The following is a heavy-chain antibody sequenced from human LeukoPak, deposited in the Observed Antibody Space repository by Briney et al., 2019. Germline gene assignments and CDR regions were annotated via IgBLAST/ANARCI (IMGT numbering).Heavy chain of an antibody. CDR2: IYHRGKT. V-gene: IGHV4-4*02. CDR1: HDSIISIEW. D-gene: IGHD6-25*01. J-gene: IGHJ4*02. Sequence: SETLSLTCGVSHDSIISIEWWSWVRQPPGKGLEWIGEIYHRGKTNYNPSLKSRVTISVDTSKNQFSLKLSSVTAADTAVYYCARVRSSGLDYWGQGTLVTVSS. CDR3: ARVRSSGLDY.